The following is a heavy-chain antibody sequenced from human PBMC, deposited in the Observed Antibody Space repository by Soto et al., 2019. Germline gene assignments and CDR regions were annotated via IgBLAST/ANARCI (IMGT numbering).Heavy chain of an antibody. CDR2: ISSGSSTM. CDR3: TTTMYGSGLSQ. J-gene: IGHJ4*02. Sequence: PGGSLRLSYAASGFTFSTYSMTWVRQASGKGLEWVSYISSGSSTMNYADSVKGRFTVSRDNAKNSLYLQMNGLRAEDSAVYYCTTTMYGSGLSQWGQGTLVTVSS. V-gene: IGHV3-48*01. CDR1: GFTFSTYS. D-gene: IGHD3-10*01.